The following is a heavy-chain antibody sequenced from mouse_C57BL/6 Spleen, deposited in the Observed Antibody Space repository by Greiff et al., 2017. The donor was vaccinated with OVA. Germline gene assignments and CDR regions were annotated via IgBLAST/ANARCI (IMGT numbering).Heavy chain of an antibody. V-gene: IGHV2-5*01. CDR2: IWRGGST. Sequence: QVQLQQSGPGLVQPSQSLSITCTVSGFSLTSYGVHWVRQSPGKGLEWLGVIWRGGSTDYNAAFMSRLSITKDNSKSQVFFKMNSLQADDTAIYYCAKNRGYDYDGYFDVWGTGTTVTVSS. J-gene: IGHJ1*03. D-gene: IGHD2-4*01. CDR3: AKNRGYDYDGYFDV. CDR1: GFSLTSYG.